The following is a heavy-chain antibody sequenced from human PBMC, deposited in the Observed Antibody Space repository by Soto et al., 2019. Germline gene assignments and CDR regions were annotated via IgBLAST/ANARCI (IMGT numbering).Heavy chain of an antibody. Sequence: PGGSLRVSCGVSGFTSSDHYMDWVHQAPGKGLEWVGRTANKRSRYTTEYAASVKGRFIISRDDSKNSVYLQMNSLKIEDTAVYYCARAGFGHGLDVWGQGTTVTVSS. V-gene: IGHV3-72*01. J-gene: IGHJ6*02. CDR1: GFTSSDHY. D-gene: IGHD3-16*01. CDR2: TANKRSRYTT. CDR3: ARAGFGHGLDV.